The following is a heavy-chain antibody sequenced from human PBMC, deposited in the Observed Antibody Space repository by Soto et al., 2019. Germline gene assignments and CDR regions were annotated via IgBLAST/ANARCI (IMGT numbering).Heavy chain of an antibody. D-gene: IGHD6-13*01. CDR3: ARRLFSSTWPSYFDY. J-gene: IGHJ4*02. V-gene: IGHV4-39*01. Sequence: SETLSLTCTVSGDSITSTSYYWGWIRQPSGKGLEWIGCIHYSGSTYYNPSLRSRVTSSVDTSKNQFSLKVSSVTAADTAVYYCARRLFSSTWPSYFDYWGEGTLVTVSS. CDR2: IHYSGST. CDR1: GDSITSTSYY.